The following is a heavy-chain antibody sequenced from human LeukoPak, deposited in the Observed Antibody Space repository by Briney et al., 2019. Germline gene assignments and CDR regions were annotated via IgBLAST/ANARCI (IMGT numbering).Heavy chain of an antibody. J-gene: IGHJ5*02. V-gene: IGHV3-30*02. D-gene: IGHD3-10*01. Sequence: PGGSLRLSCAASGFTFSSYGMHWVRQAPGKGLEWVAFIRYDGSNKYYADSVKGRFTISRDNSKNTLYLQMNSLRAEDTAVYYCAKGPGPLWFGELGGLFDPWGQGTLVTVSS. CDR3: AKGPGPLWFGELGGLFDP. CDR1: GFTFSSYG. CDR2: IRYDGSNK.